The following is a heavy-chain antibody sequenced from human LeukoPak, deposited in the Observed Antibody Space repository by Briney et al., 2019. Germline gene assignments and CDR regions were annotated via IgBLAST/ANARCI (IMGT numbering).Heavy chain of an antibody. D-gene: IGHD6-19*01. CDR1: GGTFVSYA. CDR3: AVGYSSGWFNFDF. V-gene: IGHV1-69*13. CDR2: IISIFDTA. J-gene: IGHJ4*02. Sequence: SVKVSCKASGGTFVSYAISWVRRAPGQGLEWMGGIISIFDTAKYAPKFQGRVTITADESTSTTHMELSSLRSGDTAVYYCAVGYSSGWFNFDFWGQGTLVAVSS.